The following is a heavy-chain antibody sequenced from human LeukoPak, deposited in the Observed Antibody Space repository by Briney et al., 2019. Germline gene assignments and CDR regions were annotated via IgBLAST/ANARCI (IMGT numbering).Heavy chain of an antibody. Sequence: ASVKVTRKASGYTFTVYYKHWVRQAPGPGHGWMGWINPNSGGTNYAQKFQGRVTMTRDTSISTAYMELNRLRSDDTAVYYCARRPRAPLLRYFDWLLDAFDIWGQGTMVTVSS. J-gene: IGHJ3*02. V-gene: IGHV1-2*02. CDR1: GYTFTVYY. CDR3: ARRPRAPLLRYFDWLLDAFDI. CDR2: INPNSGGT. D-gene: IGHD3-9*01.